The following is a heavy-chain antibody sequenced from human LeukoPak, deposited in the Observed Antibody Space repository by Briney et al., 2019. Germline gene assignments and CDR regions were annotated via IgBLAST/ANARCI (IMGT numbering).Heavy chain of an antibody. V-gene: IGHV3-7*01. CDR3: ARVGPLTTVTESFDY. Sequence: GGSLRLSCAASGFTFSSYWMSWVRQALGKGLEWVANIKQDGSEKYYVDSVKGRFTISRDNAKNSLYLQMNSLRAEDTAVYYCARVGPLTTVTESFDYWGQGTLVTVSS. CDR2: IKQDGSEK. CDR1: GFTFSSYW. J-gene: IGHJ4*02. D-gene: IGHD4-17*01.